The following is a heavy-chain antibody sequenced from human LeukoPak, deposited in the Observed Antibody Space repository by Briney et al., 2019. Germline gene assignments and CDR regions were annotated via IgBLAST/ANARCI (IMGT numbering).Heavy chain of an antibody. V-gene: IGHV3-23*01. J-gene: IGHJ4*02. Sequence: GGSLRLSCEASRFTFSSFAMSWVRQAPGKGLEWVSTISSGGSTYYADSVKGRFTISRDNSKTTLYLQMNSLRAEDTAVYYCAKNYDSSGYTFDYWGQGTLVTASS. D-gene: IGHD3-22*01. CDR3: AKNYDSSGYTFDY. CDR1: RFTFSSFA. CDR2: ISSGGST.